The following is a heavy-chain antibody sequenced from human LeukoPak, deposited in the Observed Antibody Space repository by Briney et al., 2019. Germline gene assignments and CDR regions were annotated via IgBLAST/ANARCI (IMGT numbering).Heavy chain of an antibody. CDR3: ARVLRFLEWLSLDP. CDR2: INTNTGNP. CDR1: GYIFTTYS. D-gene: IGHD3-3*01. V-gene: IGHV7-4-1*02. Sequence: ASVKVSCKASGYIFTTYSMNWVRQAPGQGLEWMGWINTNTGNPTYAQGFTGRFVFSLDTSVSTAYLQISSLKAEDTAVYYCARVLRFLEWLSLDPWGQGTLVTVSS. J-gene: IGHJ5*02.